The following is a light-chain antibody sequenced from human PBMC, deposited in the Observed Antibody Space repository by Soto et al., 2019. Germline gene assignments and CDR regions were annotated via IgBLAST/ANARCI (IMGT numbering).Light chain of an antibody. CDR1: SSNIGAGFD. CDR3: QSYDSSLSGVV. J-gene: IGLJ2*01. Sequence: VLTQPPSVSGAPGQRVTISCTGSSSNIGAGFDVRWYQQLPGTAPKLLIYGNSNRPSGVPDRFSDSKSGTSASLAITGLQAEDEADYYFQSYDSSLSGVVFGGGTKLTVL. CDR2: GNS. V-gene: IGLV1-40*01.